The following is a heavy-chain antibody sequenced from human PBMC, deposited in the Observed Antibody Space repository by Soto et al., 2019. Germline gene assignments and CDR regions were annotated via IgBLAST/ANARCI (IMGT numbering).Heavy chain of an antibody. D-gene: IGHD6-13*01. V-gene: IGHV1-2*04. CDR1: GYTFTGYY. J-gene: IGHJ5*02. Sequence: ASVKVSCKASGYTFTGYYMHWVRQAPGQGLEWMGWINPNSGGTNYAQKFQGWVTMTRDTSISTAYMELGRLRSDDTAVYYCARGEATVIAAAGNLFDPWGQGTLVTVSS. CDR2: INPNSGGT. CDR3: ARGEATVIAAAGNLFDP.